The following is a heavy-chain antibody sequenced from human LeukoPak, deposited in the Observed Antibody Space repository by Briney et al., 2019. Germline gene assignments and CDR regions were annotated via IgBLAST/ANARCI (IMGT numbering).Heavy chain of an antibody. CDR1: GFPFGSYV. V-gene: IGHV3-48*02. CDR2: INHNAEMI. Sequence: GGSLRLSCEASGFPFGSYVMSWVRQAPGKGLEWIAYINHNAEMIFYPDFVKGRFSISRDNAKNSLYLQMNALRYEDTAIYYCARDRDWAFDLWGQGTLVTVSS. J-gene: IGHJ4*02. CDR3: ARDRDWAFDL. D-gene: IGHD2-21*02.